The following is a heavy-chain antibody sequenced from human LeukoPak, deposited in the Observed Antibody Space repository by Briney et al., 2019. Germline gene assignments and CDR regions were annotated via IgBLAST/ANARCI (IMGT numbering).Heavy chain of an antibody. D-gene: IGHD2-2*01. CDR2: IYHSGST. Sequence: SETLSLTCAVSGGSISSSNWWSWVRQPPGKGLEWIGEIYHSGSTNYNPSLKSRVTISVDTSKKQFSLKLSSVTAADTAVYYCARSPDYCSSTSCYAAFTDYWGQGTLVTVSS. J-gene: IGHJ4*02. V-gene: IGHV4-4*02. CDR3: ARSPDYCSSTSCYAAFTDY. CDR1: GGSISSSNW.